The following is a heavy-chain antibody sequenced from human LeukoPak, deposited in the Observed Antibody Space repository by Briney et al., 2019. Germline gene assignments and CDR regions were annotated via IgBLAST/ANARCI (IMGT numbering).Heavy chain of an antibody. CDR1: GLPFIEYS. J-gene: IGHJ4*02. D-gene: IGHD1-1*01. Sequence: GGSLRLSCTASGLPFIEYSMNWVRQAPGKGLEWISYIGIDSGNTKYADSVRGRFTISADKAKNSLYLQMNSLRVEDMAVYYCARDHNYAFDNWGQGTLVSVAS. CDR3: ARDHNYAFDN. CDR2: IGIDSGNT. V-gene: IGHV3-48*01.